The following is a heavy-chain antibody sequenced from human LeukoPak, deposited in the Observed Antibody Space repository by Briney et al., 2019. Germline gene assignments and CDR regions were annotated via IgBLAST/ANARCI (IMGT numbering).Heavy chain of an antibody. CDR1: GFTFSSYG. D-gene: IGHD3-10*01. CDR2: IRYDGSNK. J-gene: IGHJ6*03. CDR3: AKEGLTMVRGVAYYYMDV. V-gene: IGHV3-30*02. Sequence: PGGSLRLSCAASGFTFSSYGMHWVRQAPAKGLEWVAFIRYDGSNKYYADSVKGRFTISRDNSKNTLYLQMNSLRAEDTAVYYCAKEGLTMVRGVAYYYMDVWGKGTTVTVSS.